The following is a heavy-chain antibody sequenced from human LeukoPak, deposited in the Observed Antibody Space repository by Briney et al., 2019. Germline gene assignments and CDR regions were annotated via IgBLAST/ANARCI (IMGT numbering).Heavy chain of an antibody. CDR2: INSDGSST. Sequence: GGSLRLSCAASGFTFSSYWMHWVRQAPGKGLVWVSRINSDGSSTSYADSVKGRFTISRDNAKNTLYLQMNSLRAEDTAVYYCVSGYDNYYYYYYMDVWGKGPTVTVSS. CDR1: GFTFSSYW. J-gene: IGHJ6*03. CDR3: VSGYDNYYYYYYMDV. V-gene: IGHV3-74*01. D-gene: IGHD5-12*01.